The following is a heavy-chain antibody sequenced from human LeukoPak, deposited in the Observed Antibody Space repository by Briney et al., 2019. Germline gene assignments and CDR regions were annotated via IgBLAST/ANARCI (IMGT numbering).Heavy chain of an antibody. Sequence: VASVKVSCKASGYTFTSYAMNWVRQAPGQGLEWMGWINTNTGNPTYAQGFTGRFVFSLDTSVSTAYLQISSLKAEDTAVYYCARSPAEYQLLRHRGTRDYYYYMDVWGKGTTVTVSS. J-gene: IGHJ6*03. CDR2: INTNTGNP. V-gene: IGHV7-4-1*02. CDR1: GYTFTSYA. CDR3: ARSPAEYQLLRHRGTRDYYYYMDV. D-gene: IGHD2-2*01.